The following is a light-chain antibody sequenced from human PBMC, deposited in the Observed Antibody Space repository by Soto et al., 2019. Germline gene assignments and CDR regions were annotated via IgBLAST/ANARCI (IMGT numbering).Light chain of an antibody. CDR2: WAS. CDR3: QQYYSDPRT. J-gene: IGKJ2*02. CDR1: QNVFHSRNSKNY. V-gene: IGKV4-1*01. Sequence: DIVLTQSPDSLAVSVGERATVKCKSSQNVFHSRNSKNYLAWYQQRPGQPPKLLLYWASTRESGVPDRFSGSGSGTDFTLYIDNLQAEDVAVYYCQQYYSDPRTFGQGTKVEIK.